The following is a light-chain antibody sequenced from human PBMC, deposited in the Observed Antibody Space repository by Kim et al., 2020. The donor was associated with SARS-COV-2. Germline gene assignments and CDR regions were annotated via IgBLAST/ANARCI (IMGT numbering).Light chain of an antibody. V-gene: IGKV1-16*02. Sequence: DIQMTQSPSSLSASVGDTVTITCRASQGIKNFLARFQQKPGKAPRSLIYGVSSLQSEVPSKFSGSGSGTDFTLTIASLQPEDCATYYCQQYNSFPFTFGQGTRLEIK. J-gene: IGKJ5*01. CDR2: GVS. CDR1: QGIKNF. CDR3: QQYNSFPFT.